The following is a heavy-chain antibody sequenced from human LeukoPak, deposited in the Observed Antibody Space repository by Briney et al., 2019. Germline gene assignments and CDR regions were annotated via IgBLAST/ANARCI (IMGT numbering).Heavy chain of an antibody. Sequence: SVKVSCKASGGTFSSYAISWVRQAPGQGLEWMGGIIPIFGTANYAQKFQGRVTITTDESTSTDYMELSSLRSEDTAVYYCARERYSYGQFDYWGRGTLVTVSS. CDR2: IIPIFGTA. J-gene: IGHJ4*02. CDR1: GGTFSSYA. D-gene: IGHD5-18*01. V-gene: IGHV1-69*05. CDR3: ARERYSYGQFDY.